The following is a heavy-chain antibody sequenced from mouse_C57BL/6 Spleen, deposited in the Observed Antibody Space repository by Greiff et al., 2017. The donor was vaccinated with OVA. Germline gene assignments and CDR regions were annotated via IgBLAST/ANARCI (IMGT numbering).Heavy chain of an antibody. CDR1: GYAFSSSW. CDR3: ARAGYSIWYFDV. V-gene: IGHV1-82*01. D-gene: IGHD2-5*01. Sequence: QVQLQQSGPELVQPGASVKISCKASGYAFSSSWMNWVTQRPGKGLEWIGRIYPGDGDTNYNGKFKGKATLTADKSSSTAYMQLSSLTSEDSAVYCCARAGYSIWYFDVWGTGTTVTVSS. CDR2: IYPGDGDT. J-gene: IGHJ1*03.